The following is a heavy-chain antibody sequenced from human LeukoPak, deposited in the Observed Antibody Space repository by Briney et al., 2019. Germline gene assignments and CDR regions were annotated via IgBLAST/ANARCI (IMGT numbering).Heavy chain of an antibody. Sequence: PGGSLRLSCAASGLTFSNYAMNWVRQAPGKGLEWVSSISSSSSYIYYADSVKGRFTISRDNAKNSLYLQMNSLRAEDTAVYYCARDPSIAAHYWGQGTLVTVSS. D-gene: IGHD6-6*01. CDR1: GLTFSNYA. V-gene: IGHV3-21*01. J-gene: IGHJ4*02. CDR3: ARDPSIAAHY. CDR2: ISSSSSYI.